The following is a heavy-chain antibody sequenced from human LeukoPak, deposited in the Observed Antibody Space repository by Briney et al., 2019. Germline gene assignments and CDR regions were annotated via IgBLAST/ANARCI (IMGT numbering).Heavy chain of an antibody. Sequence: PSETLSLTCTVSGGSISSYYWSWIRQPPGKGLEWIGYIYYSGSTNYNPSLKSRVTISVDTSKNQFSLKLSSVTAADTAVYYCATDSGSYPDAFDIWGQGTMVTVSS. D-gene: IGHD1-26*01. J-gene: IGHJ3*02. CDR1: GGSISSYY. CDR3: ATDSGSYPDAFDI. CDR2: IYYSGST. V-gene: IGHV4-59*01.